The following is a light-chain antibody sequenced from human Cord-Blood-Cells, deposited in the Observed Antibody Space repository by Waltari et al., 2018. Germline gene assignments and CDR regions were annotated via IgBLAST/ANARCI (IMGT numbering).Light chain of an antibody. J-gene: IGLJ1*01. CDR2: QDS. CDR3: QAWDSSTAV. CDR1: KLGAKY. Sequence: SYELTQPPSVSVSPGQPASITCSGDKLGAKYACWYQQKQGQSPVLVIYQDSKRPSGIPERFSGSNSGNTATLTISGTQAMDEADYYCQAWDSSTAVFGTGTKVTVL. V-gene: IGLV3-1*01.